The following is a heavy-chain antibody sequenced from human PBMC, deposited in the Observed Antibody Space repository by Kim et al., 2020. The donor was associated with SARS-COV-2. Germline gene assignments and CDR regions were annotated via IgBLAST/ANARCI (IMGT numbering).Heavy chain of an antibody. CDR1: GFTFTSYA. D-gene: IGHD4-17*01. V-gene: IGHV3-23*01. Sequence: GGSLRLSCVASGFTFTSYAMNWVRQAPGKGLEWVSGISGGGGSTSYADSVKGRFTISRDSSKNMVYLQMKSLRAEDTAVYYCAKELRMTTQTSGGDLFGYWGRGALVAVSS. CDR2: ISGGGGST. CDR3: AKELRMTTQTSGGDLFGY. J-gene: IGHJ4*02.